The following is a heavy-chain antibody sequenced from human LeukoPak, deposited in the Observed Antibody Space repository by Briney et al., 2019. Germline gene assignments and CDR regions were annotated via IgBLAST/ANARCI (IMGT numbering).Heavy chain of an antibody. Sequence: GGSLRLSCAASGFTFSSYAMTWVRQAPGKGLEWVSAISGSGGSTYYADSVKGRFTISRDNSKDTLYLQMNSLRAEDTAVYYCARVASTYYYYYMDVWGKGTTVTVSS. J-gene: IGHJ6*03. CDR2: ISGSGGST. CDR3: ARVASTYYYYYMDV. V-gene: IGHV3-23*01. CDR1: GFTFSSYA.